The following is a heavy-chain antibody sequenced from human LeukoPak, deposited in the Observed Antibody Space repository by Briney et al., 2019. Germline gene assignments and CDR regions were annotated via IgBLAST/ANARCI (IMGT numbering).Heavy chain of an antibody. J-gene: IGHJ6*02. Sequence: PGGSLRLSCAASAFTVSSNYMTWARQAPGKGLEWVSGISGGGVTTYYADSVKGRFTISRDNSKNTLYLQMNSLRADDTAIYYCARNQQLGGHSYYYYGMDAWGQGTTVTVSS. CDR2: ISGGGVTT. D-gene: IGHD3-16*01. V-gene: IGHV3-53*01. CDR3: ARNQQLGGHSYYYYGMDA. CDR1: AFTVSSNY.